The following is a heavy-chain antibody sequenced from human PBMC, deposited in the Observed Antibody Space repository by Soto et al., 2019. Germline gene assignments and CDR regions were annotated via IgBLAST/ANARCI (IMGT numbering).Heavy chain of an antibody. Sequence: QVTLKETGPVLVKPTEHLTLTCTVSGFSLSNARMGVSWIRQPPGKALEWLAHIFSNDEKSYSTSLKSRLTSSKHTPNSQVVLPMPHMDRVDTATYYWARLTEGYLDFLGKGTTVTVPS. CDR2: IFSNDEK. D-gene: IGHD2-8*02. CDR1: GFSLSNARMG. J-gene: IGHJ6*03. CDR3: ARLTEGYLDF. V-gene: IGHV2-26*01.